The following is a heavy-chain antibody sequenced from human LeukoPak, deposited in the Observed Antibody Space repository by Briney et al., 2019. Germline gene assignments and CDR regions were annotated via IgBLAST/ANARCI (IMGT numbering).Heavy chain of an antibody. V-gene: IGHV1-69*06. Sequence: GASVKVSCKASGGTFSSYSISWVRQAPGQGLEWMGGIIPIFDTANYAQKVQGRVTITADKSTSTAYMELSSLRSEDTAVYYCARAQYDSSGYPTYYYYYMDVWGKGTTVTVSS. J-gene: IGHJ6*03. CDR1: GGTFSSYS. CDR2: IIPIFDTA. CDR3: ARAQYDSSGYPTYYYYYMDV. D-gene: IGHD3-22*01.